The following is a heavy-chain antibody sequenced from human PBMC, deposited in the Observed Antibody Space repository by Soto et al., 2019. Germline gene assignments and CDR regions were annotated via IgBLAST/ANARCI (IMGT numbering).Heavy chain of an antibody. CDR2: IKSYTNGGTT. J-gene: IGHJ4*02. CDR1: VFIFSNAW. V-gene: IGHV3-15*01. Sequence: PWRSLRLSCSASVFIFSNAWMSWCRQAPGKGLEWVGRIKSYTNGGTTDYAAPVKGRFAISRDDSKNTLYLQMNSLKTEDAGVYYCTTDDPINKYWGQGTLVTVSS. CDR3: TTDDPINKY.